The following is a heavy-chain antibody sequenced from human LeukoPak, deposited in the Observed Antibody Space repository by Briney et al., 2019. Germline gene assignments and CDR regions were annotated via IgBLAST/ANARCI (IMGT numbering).Heavy chain of an antibody. J-gene: IGHJ6*04. V-gene: IGHV1-2*02. CDR1: GYTFTGYY. D-gene: IGHD6-6*01. CDR2: INPNSGAT. Sequence: ASVKVSCKASGYTFTGYYIHWVRQAPGQGLEWMGWINPNSGATNYAQNFQGRVTMTRDTSISTAYMELSRLRSDDTAVYYCGRERGQLVPSDVWGKGTTVIVSS. CDR3: GRERGQLVPSDV.